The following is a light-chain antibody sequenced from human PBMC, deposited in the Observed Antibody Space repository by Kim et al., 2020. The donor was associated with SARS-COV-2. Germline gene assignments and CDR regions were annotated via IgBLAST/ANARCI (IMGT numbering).Light chain of an antibody. CDR3: QQANSFPRT. CDR1: QGIGSS. CDR2: AVS. V-gene: IGKV1-12*01. J-gene: IGKJ1*01. Sequence: ASVGDRVTISCRASQGIGSSLAWYQQTPGKAPKLLIYAVSSLQRGVPSRFSGSGSGTDFTLTISTLQPEDFGTYYCQQANSFPRTFGQGTKVDIK.